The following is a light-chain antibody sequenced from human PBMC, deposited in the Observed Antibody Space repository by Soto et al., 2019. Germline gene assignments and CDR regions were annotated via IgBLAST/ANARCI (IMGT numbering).Light chain of an antibody. Sequence: QSALTQPASVSGSPGQSITISCTGTNSDVGGYNFVSWYQQHPGKAPKLIIYEVSNRPSGLSNRFSGSRSGNTATLAISGLQAEDEADYYCKSYTSSNTLLFGGGTKLTVL. CDR1: NSDVGGYNF. J-gene: IGLJ2*01. CDR3: KSYTSSNTLL. CDR2: EVS. V-gene: IGLV2-14*03.